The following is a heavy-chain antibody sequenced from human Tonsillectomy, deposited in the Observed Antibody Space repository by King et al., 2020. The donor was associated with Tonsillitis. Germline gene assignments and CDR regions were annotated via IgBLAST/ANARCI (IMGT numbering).Heavy chain of an antibody. J-gene: IGHJ5*02. V-gene: IGHV4-4*07. CDR2: IYTSGST. CDR1: GGSISSYY. Sequence: QLQESGPGLVKPSETLSLTCTVSGGSISSYYWSWIRQPAGKGLEWIGRIYTSGSTNYNPPLKSRVTMSVDTSKNQFSLRLSSVTAADTAVYYCARDLAAAGSSWFDPWGQGTLVTVSS. CDR3: ARDLAAAGSSWFDP. D-gene: IGHD6-13*01.